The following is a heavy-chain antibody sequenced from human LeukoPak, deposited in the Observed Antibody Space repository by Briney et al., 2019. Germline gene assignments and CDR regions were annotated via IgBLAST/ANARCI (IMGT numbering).Heavy chain of an antibody. V-gene: IGHV3-7*01. D-gene: IGHD1-26*01. Sequence: GGSLRLSCAASGFTFSSYWMTWVRQAPGKGLEWVVNIKQDGSEKYYVDSVKGRFTISRDNAKNSLYLQMNSLRPEDSAVYYCARMRGSYSLDYWGQGTLVTVSS. CDR2: IKQDGSEK. CDR1: GFTFSSYW. CDR3: ARMRGSYSLDY. J-gene: IGHJ4*02.